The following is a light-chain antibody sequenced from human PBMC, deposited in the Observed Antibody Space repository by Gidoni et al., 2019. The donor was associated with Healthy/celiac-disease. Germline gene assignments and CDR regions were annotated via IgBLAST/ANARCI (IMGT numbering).Light chain of an antibody. CDR2: EVS. J-gene: IGLJ2*01. CDR1: SSDVGSYNR. V-gene: IGLV2-18*01. CDR3: SLYTSSSTSYVV. Sequence: QSALTQPPSVSGSPGQSVTISCTGTSSDVGSYNRVSWYQQPPGTAPNLMIYEVSNRPSGVPDRFSGSKSGNTASLTISGLQAEDEADYYCSLYTSSSTSYVVFGGGTKLTVL.